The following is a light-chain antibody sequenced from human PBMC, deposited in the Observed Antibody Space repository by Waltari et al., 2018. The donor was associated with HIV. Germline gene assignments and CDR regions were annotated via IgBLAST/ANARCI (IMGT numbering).Light chain of an antibody. Sequence: DIVMTQSPAILSVSPGERVTLSCRASQGVGSNLAWYQQKVGQAPRLLIYGAAIRAAEIPVSFSGSGSGTDFTLTIDSLQSEDFATYYCQQYNIRPRGNTFGQGTKLQIK. CDR1: QGVGSN. CDR3: QQYNIRPRGNT. CDR2: GAA. V-gene: IGKV3-15*01. J-gene: IGKJ2*01.